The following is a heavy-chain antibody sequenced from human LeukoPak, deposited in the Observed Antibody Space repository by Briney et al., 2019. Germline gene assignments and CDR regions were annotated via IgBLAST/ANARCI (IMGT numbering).Heavy chain of an antibody. CDR3: ARVRSLAAEY. J-gene: IGHJ4*02. CDR1: GFTFDDYG. CDR2: INWNGGST. Sequence: GGSLRLSCAASGFTFDDYGKSWVRQSSGKGLEWVSGINWNGGSTGYADSVKGRFTISRDNAKNSLYLQMNSLRAEDTALYYCARVRSLAAEYWGQGILVTVSS. D-gene: IGHD6-6*01. V-gene: IGHV3-20*04.